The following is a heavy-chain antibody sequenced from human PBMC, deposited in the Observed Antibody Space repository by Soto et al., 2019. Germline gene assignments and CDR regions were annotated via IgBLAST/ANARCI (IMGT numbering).Heavy chain of an antibody. D-gene: IGHD3-22*01. CDR2: ISYDGSNK. Sequence: GGSLRLSCAASGFTFSSYGMHWVRQAPGKGLEWVAVISYDGSNKYYADSVKGRFTISRDNSKNTLYLQMNSLRAEDTAVYYCAKGAITMIVVVYFDYWGQGTLVTVSS. J-gene: IGHJ4*02. CDR1: GFTFSSYG. V-gene: IGHV3-30*18. CDR3: AKGAITMIVVVYFDY.